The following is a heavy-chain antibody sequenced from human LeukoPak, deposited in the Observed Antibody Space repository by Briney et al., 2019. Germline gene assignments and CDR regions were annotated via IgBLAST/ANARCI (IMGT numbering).Heavy chain of an antibody. CDR1: GFPFSNHG. D-gene: IGHD6-19*01. J-gene: IGHJ4*02. CDR3: VKDGDDSGWNYFDY. V-gene: IGHV3-30*18. Sequence: GGSLRLSCAASGFPFSNHGMHWVRQAPGEGLEWVAVISYDGRNKYYADSVKGRFTISRDNSQNTLSLQMNSLRAEDTAVYYCVKDGDDSGWNYFDYWGQGTLVTVSS. CDR2: ISYDGRNK.